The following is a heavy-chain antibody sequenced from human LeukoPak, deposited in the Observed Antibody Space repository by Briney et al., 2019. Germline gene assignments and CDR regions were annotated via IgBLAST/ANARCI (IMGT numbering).Heavy chain of an antibody. J-gene: IGHJ4*02. CDR2: INPKNGAT. D-gene: IGHD4-17*01. Sequence: ASVKVSCKPSVYTFTGFYLHWVRQAPAQGLQWMGWINPKNGATKYSQNFRGRVTMTRDTSIDTAYMELSSLTSDDTAIYYCARPTHRLTVTTAIDYWGLGTLVTVSS. CDR3: ARPTHRLTVTTAIDY. V-gene: IGHV1-2*02. CDR1: VYTFTGFY.